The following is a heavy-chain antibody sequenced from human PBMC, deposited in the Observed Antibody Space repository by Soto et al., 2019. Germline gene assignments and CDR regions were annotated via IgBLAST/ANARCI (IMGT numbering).Heavy chain of an antibody. J-gene: IGHJ3*02. V-gene: IGHV3-30-3*01. Sequence: GGSLRLSCAASGFTFKNYAMHWVRQAPGRGLEWVSFISYDGGVNSYADSVKGRFTISRDNSKNTLYVQMNSLRGEDTAIYYCATEGYGDHSGYGAFDIWGQGTRVTVSS. CDR2: ISYDGGVN. CDR1: GFTFKNYA. D-gene: IGHD4-17*01. CDR3: ATEGYGDHSGYGAFDI.